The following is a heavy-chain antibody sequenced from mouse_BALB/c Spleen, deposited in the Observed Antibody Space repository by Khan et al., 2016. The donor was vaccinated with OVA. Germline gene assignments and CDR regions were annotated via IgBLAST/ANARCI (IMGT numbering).Heavy chain of an antibody. CDR3: ARRNYFGYTFAY. Sequence: QIQLVQSGAELARPGASVKLSCKASGYTFTDFYINWVKQRTGQGLEWIGEISPGSGDTYYNEKFKGKATLTADKSSSTVYMPLSSLTTEASAVYFCARRNYFGYTFAYWGQGTLVTVSA. CDR2: ISPGSGDT. V-gene: IGHV1-77*01. J-gene: IGHJ3*01. CDR1: GYTFTDFY. D-gene: IGHD1-2*01.